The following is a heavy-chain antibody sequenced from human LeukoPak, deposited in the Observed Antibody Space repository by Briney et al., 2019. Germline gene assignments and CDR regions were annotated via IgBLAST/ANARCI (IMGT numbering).Heavy chain of an antibody. CDR2: IYPGDSDT. V-gene: IGHV5-51*01. D-gene: IGHD3-10*01. CDR3: ARAYYYGSGSYYNPGY. CDR1: GYSFTSYW. Sequence: GESLKISCKGSGYSFTSYWIGWVRQMPGKGLEWMGIIYPGDSDTRYSPSFQGQVTISADKSISTAYLQWSSLQASDTAMYYCARAYYYGSGSYYNPGYWGQGTLVTVSS. J-gene: IGHJ4*02.